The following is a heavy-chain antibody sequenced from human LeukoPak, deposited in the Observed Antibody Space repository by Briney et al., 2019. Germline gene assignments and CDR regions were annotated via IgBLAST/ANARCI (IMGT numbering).Heavy chain of an antibody. CDR1: GGSISSYY. CDR2: INTSGTT. D-gene: IGHD4-11*01. V-gene: IGHV4-4*07. J-gene: IGHJ4*02. Sequence: SETLSLTCTVSGGSISSYYSNWIRQPAWKGLEWIGRINTSGTTKYNPSLESRVTMSLDTSNNQFSLNLRSVTAADTAVYYCASSQSYSNYEPFDYWGQGTLVTVSS. CDR3: ASSQSYSNYEPFDY.